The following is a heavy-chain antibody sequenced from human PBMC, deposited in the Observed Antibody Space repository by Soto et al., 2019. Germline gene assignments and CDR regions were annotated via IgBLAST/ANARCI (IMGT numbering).Heavy chain of an antibody. D-gene: IGHD3-22*01. CDR1: GCTFRTYA. CDR2: SSTNGGSA. CDR3: VKGEYYYDSSGYYIFDS. J-gene: IGHJ4*02. Sequence: GGTLRLSGLAGGCTFRTYAMHGVGQPTGKGLEYGSSSSTNGGSAHCGDSVRSRFTISIDNSHSMQYRQMSNLRADNTAVYYCVKGEYYYDSSGYYIFDSWGQGALATVSS. V-gene: IGHV3-64D*06.